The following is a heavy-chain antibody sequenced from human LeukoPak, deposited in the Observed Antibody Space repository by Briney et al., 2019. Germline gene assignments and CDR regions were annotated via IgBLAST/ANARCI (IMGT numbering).Heavy chain of an antibody. CDR3: ARDGYSSSPPIDY. CDR1: GGTFSSYA. V-gene: IGHV1-69*05. Sequence: SVKVSCKASGGTFSSYAISWVRQAPGQGLEWMGGIIPIFGTANYAQKLQGRVTMTTDTSTSTAYMELRSLRSDDTAVYYRARDGYSSSPPIDYWGQGTLVTVSS. J-gene: IGHJ4*02. D-gene: IGHD6-13*01. CDR2: IIPIFGTA.